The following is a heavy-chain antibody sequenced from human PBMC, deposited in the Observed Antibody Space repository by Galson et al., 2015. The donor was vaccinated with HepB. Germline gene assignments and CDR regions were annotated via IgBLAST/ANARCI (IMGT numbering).Heavy chain of an antibody. D-gene: IGHD6-6*01. J-gene: IGHJ5*02. CDR2: INPSGGST. CDR3: ARGVVWSIAVHAGVVPRWFDP. V-gene: IGHV1-46*01. CDR1: GYTFTSYY. Sequence: SVKVSCKASGYTFTSYYMHWVRQAPGQGLEWMGIINPSGGSTSYAQKFQGRVTMTRDTSASTVYMELSSLRSEDTAVYYCARGVVWSIAVHAGVVPRWFDPWGLGTLVTVSS.